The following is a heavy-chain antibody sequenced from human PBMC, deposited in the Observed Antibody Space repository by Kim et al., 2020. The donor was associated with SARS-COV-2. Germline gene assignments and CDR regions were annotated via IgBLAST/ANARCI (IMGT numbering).Heavy chain of an antibody. J-gene: IGHJ4*02. Sequence: GGSLRLSCAASGFTFSSYGMHWVRQAPGKGLEWVAVISYDGSNKYYADSVKGRFTISRDNSKNTLYLQMNSLRAEDTAVYYCAKDSVPYTIAAAGTGFDYWGQGTLVTVSS. CDR1: GFTFSSYG. CDR2: ISYDGSNK. CDR3: AKDSVPYTIAAAGTGFDY. V-gene: IGHV3-30*18. D-gene: IGHD6-13*01.